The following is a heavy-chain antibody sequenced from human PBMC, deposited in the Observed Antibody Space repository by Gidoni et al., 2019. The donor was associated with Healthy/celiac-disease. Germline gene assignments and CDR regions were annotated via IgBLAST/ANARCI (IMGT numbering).Heavy chain of an antibody. CDR1: GFTFSSYA. D-gene: IGHD3-9*01. CDR2: ISYDGSNK. Sequence: QVQLVDSGGGVVQPGRSLRLSCAASGFTFSSYAMHWVRQAPGKGLEWVAVISYDGSNKYYADSVKGRFTISRDNSKNTLYLQMNSLRAEDTAVYYCARSDYDTAPDYWGQGTLVTVSS. CDR3: ARSDYDTAPDY. J-gene: IGHJ4*02. V-gene: IGHV3-30-3*01.